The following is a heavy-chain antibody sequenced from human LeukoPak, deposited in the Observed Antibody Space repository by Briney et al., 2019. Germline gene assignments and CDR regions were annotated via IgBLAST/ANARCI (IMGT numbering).Heavy chain of an antibody. Sequence: GESLKISCKGSGYSFTSYWIGWVRQMPGKGLEWMGIIYAGDSDIRYSPSSQGQVTVSADKSISTAYLQWSSLKASDTAMYYCERRVSGGSCYDYWGQGTLVTVSS. CDR3: ERRVSGGSCYDY. CDR1: GYSFTSYW. J-gene: IGHJ4*02. V-gene: IGHV5-51*01. D-gene: IGHD2-15*01. CDR2: IYAGDSDI.